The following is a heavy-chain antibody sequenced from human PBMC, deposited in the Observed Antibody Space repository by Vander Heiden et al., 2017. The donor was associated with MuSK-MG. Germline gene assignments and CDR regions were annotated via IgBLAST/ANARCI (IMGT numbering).Heavy chain of an antibody. J-gene: IGHJ4*02. Sequence: EVNLVESGGGLVQPGGSLRLSCAASGFTFSSYYMHWVRQAPGEGLVWVSRINSDGSDTRYADSVKGRFTISRDNAKNTLYLQMNSLRAEDSAVYYCARLAVGATPDYWGQGTLVTV. CDR3: ARLAVGATPDY. CDR1: GFTFSSYY. CDR2: INSDGSDT. V-gene: IGHV3-74*01. D-gene: IGHD2-15*01.